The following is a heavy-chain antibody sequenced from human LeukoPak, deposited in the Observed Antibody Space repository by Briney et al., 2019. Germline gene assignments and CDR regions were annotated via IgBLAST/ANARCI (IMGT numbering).Heavy chain of an antibody. Sequence: GGSLRLSCAASGFTVSSNYMSWVRQAPGKGLEWVSVIYSGGSTYYADSVKGRFTISRDNSKNTLYLQTNSLRAEDTAVYYCAAEWELIGALDYWGQGTLVTVSS. CDR2: IYSGGST. J-gene: IGHJ4*02. CDR3: AAEWELIGALDY. D-gene: IGHD1-26*01. V-gene: IGHV3-53*01. CDR1: GFTVSSNY.